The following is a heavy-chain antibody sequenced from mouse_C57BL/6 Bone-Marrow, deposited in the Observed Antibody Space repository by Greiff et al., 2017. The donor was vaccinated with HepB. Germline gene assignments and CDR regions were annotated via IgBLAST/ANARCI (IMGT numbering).Heavy chain of an antibody. CDR2: IDPEDGDT. J-gene: IGHJ3*01. CDR3: TTGPCGNYGGAWFAY. V-gene: IGHV14-1*01. CDR1: GFNIKDYY. Sequence: EVQLVESGAELVRPGASVKLSCTASGFNIKDYYMHWVKQRPEQGLEWIGRIDPEDGDTEYAPKFQGKATMTADTSSNTASLQLSSLTSEDTAVYYCTTGPCGNYGGAWFAYWGQGTLVTVSA. D-gene: IGHD2-1*01.